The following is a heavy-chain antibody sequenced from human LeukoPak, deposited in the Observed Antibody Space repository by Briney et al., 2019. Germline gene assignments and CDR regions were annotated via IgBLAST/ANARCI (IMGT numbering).Heavy chain of an antibody. CDR3: TRESRYDYVWATLDV. CDR2: VYYSGTT. D-gene: IGHD3-16*01. Sequence: PSGTLSLTCTVSGDSISSGAYYWTWIRQNPGKGLEWLGYVYYSGTTYYNPSLKSRITISVDTSKNQFSLKLGSVTAADTAVYYCTRESRYDYVWATLDVWGKGTTVTVSS. CDR1: GDSISSGAYY. V-gene: IGHV4-31*03. J-gene: IGHJ6*04.